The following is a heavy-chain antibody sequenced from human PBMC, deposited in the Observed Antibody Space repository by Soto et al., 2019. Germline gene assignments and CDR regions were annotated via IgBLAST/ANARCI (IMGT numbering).Heavy chain of an antibody. CDR3: AREIIVPIDYCGGDCYHPHNWFDP. J-gene: IGHJ5*02. Sequence: QVQLQESGPGLVKPSQTLSLTCTVSGGSISSGGYYWSWIRQHPGKGLEWIGYIYYSGSTYYNPSLKSRVTISVDTSKNQFSLKLSSVTAADTAVYYCAREIIVPIDYCGGDCYHPHNWFDPWGQGTLVTVSS. D-gene: IGHD2-21*02. V-gene: IGHV4-31*03. CDR1: GGSISSGGYY. CDR2: IYYSGST.